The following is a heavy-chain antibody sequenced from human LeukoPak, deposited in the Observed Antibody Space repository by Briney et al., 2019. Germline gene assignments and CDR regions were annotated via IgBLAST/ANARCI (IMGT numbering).Heavy chain of an antibody. Sequence: ASVKVSCKASDYTFTSYGITWVRQAPGQGLEWMGWMNPNSGNTGYAQKFQGRVTITRNTSISTAYMELSSLRSEDTAVYYCARAVRGYSGYDYYYYYMDVWGKGTTVTVSS. CDR1: DYTFTSYG. V-gene: IGHV1-8*03. CDR3: ARAVRGYSGYDYYYYYMDV. CDR2: MNPNSGNT. D-gene: IGHD5-12*01. J-gene: IGHJ6*03.